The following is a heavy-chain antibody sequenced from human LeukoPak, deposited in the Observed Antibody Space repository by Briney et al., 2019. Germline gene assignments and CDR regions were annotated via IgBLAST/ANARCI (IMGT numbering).Heavy chain of an antibody. CDR3: ARDMSFSTSGWYGELDN. J-gene: IGHJ4*02. CDR2: IKQDGSEI. Sequence: GGSLRLSCAASGLIFDNFWMSWVRQAPGKGLEWVANIKQDGSEIYYVDSVKGRFTISRDNAKNSLYLQMNSLRAEDTALYYCARDMSFSTSGWYGELDNWGQGTLVTVSS. V-gene: IGHV3-7*05. CDR1: GLIFDNFW. D-gene: IGHD6-19*01.